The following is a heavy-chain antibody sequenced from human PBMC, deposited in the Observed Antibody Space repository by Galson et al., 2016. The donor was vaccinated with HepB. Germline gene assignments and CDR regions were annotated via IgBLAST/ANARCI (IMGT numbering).Heavy chain of an antibody. D-gene: IGHD3-3*02. CDR1: GGSIRPYY. J-gene: IGHJ5*02. Sequence: SETLSLTCTVSGGSIRPYYWSWIRQTPGLGLQYIGYVYHTGSTHYNPSLKSRVTLSVDTSQNQFPLNLSSVTAADTAIYYCARVTIFGIIEGFDPWGQGILVTVSS. CDR3: ARVTIFGIIEGFDP. CDR2: VYHTGST. V-gene: IGHV4-59*01.